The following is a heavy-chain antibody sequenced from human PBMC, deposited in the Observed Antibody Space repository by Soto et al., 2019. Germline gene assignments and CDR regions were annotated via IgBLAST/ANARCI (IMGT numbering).Heavy chain of an antibody. CDR1: GCSISSSSYY. D-gene: IGHD4-17*01. V-gene: IGHV4-39*01. J-gene: IGHJ4*02. Sequence: SETLSLTCTFSGCSISSSSYYWGWIRQPPGKGLEWIESIYYSGSTYYNPSLKSRVTISVDTSKNQFSLKLSSVTAADTAVYYCARHCDDYGECYFDYWGQGTLVTVSS. CDR2: IYYSGST. CDR3: ARHCDDYGECYFDY.